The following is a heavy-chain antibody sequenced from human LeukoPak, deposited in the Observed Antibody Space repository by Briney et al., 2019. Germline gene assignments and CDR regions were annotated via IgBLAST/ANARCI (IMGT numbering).Heavy chain of an antibody. D-gene: IGHD2-8*01. CDR1: GFIFSTYC. V-gene: IGHV3-7*01. J-gene: IGHJ4*02. CDR3: ARDGPAWVSDY. CDR2: IKQDGSEK. Sequence: PGGSLRLSCAASGFIFSTYCMAWVRQAPGKGLEWVANIKQDGSEKYYVDSMKGRFTISRDNAKNSLYLQMNSLRAEDTAVYYCARDGPAWVSDYWGQGTLVTVSS.